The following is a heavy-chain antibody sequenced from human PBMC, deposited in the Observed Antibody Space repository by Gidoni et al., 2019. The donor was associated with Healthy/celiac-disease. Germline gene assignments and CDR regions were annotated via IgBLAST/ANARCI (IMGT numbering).Heavy chain of an antibody. J-gene: IGHJ6*02. CDR2: INHSGST. Sequence: QVQLQQWGAGLLKSSETLSLTCAVYGGSFSGYYWSWIRQPPGKGLEWIGEINHSGSTNYNPSLKSRVTISVDTSKNQFSLKLSSVTAADTAVYYCARGSRGFGYYGSGSFYGMDVWGQGTTVTVSS. CDR3: ARGSRGFGYYGSGSFYGMDV. CDR1: GGSFSGYY. D-gene: IGHD3-10*01. V-gene: IGHV4-34*01.